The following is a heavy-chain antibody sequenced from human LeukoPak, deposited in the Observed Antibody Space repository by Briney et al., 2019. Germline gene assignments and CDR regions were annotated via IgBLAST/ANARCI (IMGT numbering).Heavy chain of an antibody. Sequence: PGGSLRLSCAASGVTFRSYNMNCVRQAPGKGLEWGSYISSSSTYIYYADSVKGRFTISRDHAQTSLVLQMNSLRAEDTAVYYCARREGVYWHFDLWDRGTLVTVS. D-gene: IGHD1-14*01. CDR2: ISSSSTYI. J-gene: IGHJ2*01. CDR1: GVTFRSYN. CDR3: ARREGVYWHFDL. V-gene: IGHV3-21*01.